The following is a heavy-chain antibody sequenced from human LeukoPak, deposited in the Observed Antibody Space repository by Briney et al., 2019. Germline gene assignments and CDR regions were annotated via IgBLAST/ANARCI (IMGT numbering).Heavy chain of an antibody. CDR2: INPNSGGT. V-gene: IGHV1-2*02. CDR1: GYTFTGYY. D-gene: IGHD3-9*01. CDR3: ARDPLRYFDWTPAFDI. J-gene: IGHJ3*02. Sequence: ASVKVSCKASGYTFTGYYMHWVRQAPGQGLEWMGWINPNSGGTNYAQKFQGRVTITRDTSASTAYMELSSLRSEDTAVHYCARDPLRYFDWTPAFDIWGQGTMVTVSS.